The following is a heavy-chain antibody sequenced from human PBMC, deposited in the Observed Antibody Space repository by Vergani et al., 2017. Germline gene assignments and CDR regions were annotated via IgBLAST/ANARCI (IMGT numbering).Heavy chain of an antibody. CDR2: LNPNTGDI. J-gene: IGHJ4*02. CDR3: ARGFGSGSSLFDY. V-gene: IGHV1-2*02. D-gene: IGHD3-10*01. CDR1: GYTFTAYY. Sequence: QVQLLQSGAAVRKPGSSVTVSCKASGYTFTAYYMHWVRQAPGQGLEWMGWLNPNTGDIKYSQKFQGRVTMTRGTSISTAYMELSSLRSDDTAVYYCARGFGSGSSLFDYWGQGVLVTVSS.